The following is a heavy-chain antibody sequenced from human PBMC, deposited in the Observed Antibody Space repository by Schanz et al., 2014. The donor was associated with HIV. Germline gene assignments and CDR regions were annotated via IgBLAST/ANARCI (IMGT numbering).Heavy chain of an antibody. J-gene: IGHJ6*02. D-gene: IGHD3-22*01. CDR1: GFTFDSYG. Sequence: QVQLAESGGGVVQPGRSLRLSCAASGFTFDSYGIHWVRQAPGKGLEWVAVISYDGSNKKYADSVKGRFTISRDNSKNTLYLQAKSLRPEDTAVYYCAKDRNQYDSRYIGKGNYYYYYGMDVWGQGTTVTVSS. V-gene: IGHV3-30*18. CDR3: AKDRNQYDSRYIGKGNYYYYYGMDV. CDR2: ISYDGSNK.